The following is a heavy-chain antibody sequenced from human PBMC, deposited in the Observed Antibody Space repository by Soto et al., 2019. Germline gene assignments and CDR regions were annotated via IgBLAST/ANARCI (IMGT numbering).Heavy chain of an antibody. V-gene: IGHV1-69*13. CDR2: IIPIFGTA. CDR3: AREVRYGGYVHQFDY. CDR1: GGTFSSYA. Sequence: GASVKVSCKASGGTFSSYAISWVRQAPGQGLEWMGGIIPIFGTANYAQKFQGRVTITADESTSTAYMELSSLRSEDTAVYYCAREVRYGGYVHQFDYWGREPWSPSPQ. J-gene: IGHJ4*02. D-gene: IGHD5-12*01.